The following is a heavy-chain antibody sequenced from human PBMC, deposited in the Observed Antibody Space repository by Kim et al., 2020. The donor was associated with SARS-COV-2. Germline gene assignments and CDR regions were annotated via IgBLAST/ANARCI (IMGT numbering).Heavy chain of an antibody. CDR3: ARVRDNWNYALAY. V-gene: IGHV3-74*01. J-gene: IGHJ4*02. D-gene: IGHD1-7*01. CDR1: GFTFSSYW. Sequence: GGSLRLSCAASGFTFSSYWMHWVRQAPGKGLLWVSRINGDGSSTSYAESVRGRCSISRDNAKNTLYLQMNSLRAEDTAVYYCARVRDNWNYALAYWGQGTLVTVSS. CDR2: INGDGSST.